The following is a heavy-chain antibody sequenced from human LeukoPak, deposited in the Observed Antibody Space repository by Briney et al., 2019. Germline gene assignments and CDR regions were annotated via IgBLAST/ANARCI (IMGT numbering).Heavy chain of an antibody. V-gene: IGHV3-23*01. Sequence: PGGSLRLSCAASGFTFSQYSISWVRQAPGKGLERVSAISGSGYSPNYADSVKGRFTISRDNSKNTLYLQMNNLRAEDTAIYYCAKLGSGSYYRFDYWGQGTLVTVSS. CDR1: GFTFSQYS. CDR2: ISGSGYSP. CDR3: AKLGSGSYYRFDY. J-gene: IGHJ4*02. D-gene: IGHD1-26*01.